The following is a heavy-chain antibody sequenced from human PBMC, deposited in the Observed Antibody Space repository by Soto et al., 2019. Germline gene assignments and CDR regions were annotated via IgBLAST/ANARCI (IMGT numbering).Heavy chain of an antibody. CDR1: GYTFTSYA. D-gene: IGHD5-12*01. CDR2: INAGNGNT. V-gene: IGHV1-3*01. Sequence: ASVKVSCKASGYTFTSYAMHRVRQAPGQRLEWMGWINAGNGNTKYSQKFQGRVTITRDTSASTAYMELSSLRSEDTAVYYCARAISVRESSASEVNYYGMDVWRQGTT. J-gene: IGHJ6*02. CDR3: ARAISVRESSASEVNYYGMDV.